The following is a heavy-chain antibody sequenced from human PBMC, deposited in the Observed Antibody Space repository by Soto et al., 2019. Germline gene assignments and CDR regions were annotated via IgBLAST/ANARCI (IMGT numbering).Heavy chain of an antibody. CDR3: ATLSSGWYYWFDT. V-gene: IGHV3-48*03. D-gene: IGHD6-19*01. J-gene: IGHJ5*02. CDR1: GFTFSSYE. CDR2: ISSSGSTI. Sequence: GGSLRLSCAASGFTFSSYEMNWVRQAPGKGLEWVSYISSSGSTIYYADSVKGRFTISRDNAKNSLYLQMNSLRAEDTAVYYCATLSSGWYYWFDTWGQGTLVTVSS.